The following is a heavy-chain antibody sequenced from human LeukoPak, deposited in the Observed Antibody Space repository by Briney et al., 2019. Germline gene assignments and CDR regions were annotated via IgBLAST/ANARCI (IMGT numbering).Heavy chain of an antibody. D-gene: IGHD1-26*01. J-gene: IGHJ4*02. Sequence: PGESLRLSCAASGFTFSSYGMHWVRQAPGKGLEWVAFIRYDGSNKYYADSVKGRFTISRDNSKNTQYLQMNSLRAEDTAVYYCAKDSKTYSGSYGVDYWGQGTLVTVSS. V-gene: IGHV3-30*02. CDR2: IRYDGSNK. CDR1: GFTFSSYG. CDR3: AKDSKTYSGSYGVDY.